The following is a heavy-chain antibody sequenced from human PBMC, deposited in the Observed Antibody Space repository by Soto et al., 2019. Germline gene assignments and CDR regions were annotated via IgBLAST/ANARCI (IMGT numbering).Heavy chain of an antibody. D-gene: IGHD2-15*01. CDR2: VSGDGAST. CDR1: GFTFSSYI. J-gene: IGHJ4*02. Sequence: GGSLRLSCAASGFTFSSYIVGWVRQAPGKGLEWVSTVSGDGASTYYADSVKGRFTISRDNSKDTLSLQMNSLRADDTAVYYCAKASQGWPYYFDHWGQGAPVTVSS. V-gene: IGHV3-23*01. CDR3: AKASQGWPYYFDH.